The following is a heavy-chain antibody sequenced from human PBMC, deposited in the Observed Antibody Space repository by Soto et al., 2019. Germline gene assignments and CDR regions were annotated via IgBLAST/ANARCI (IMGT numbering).Heavy chain of an antibody. D-gene: IGHD6-6*01. CDR1: GFSLSTSGVG. CDR3: AHNQKNSSSSECFDY. CDR2: NYWNDDK. V-gene: IGHV2-5*01. J-gene: IGHJ4*02. Sequence: QITLKESGPTLVKPTQNLTLTCTFSGFSLSTSGVGVGWIRQPPGKALEWLALNYWNDDKRYSPSLKSRLTITKDTSKNQVVLTMTNMDPVDTATYYCAHNQKNSSSSECFDYWGQGTLVTVSS.